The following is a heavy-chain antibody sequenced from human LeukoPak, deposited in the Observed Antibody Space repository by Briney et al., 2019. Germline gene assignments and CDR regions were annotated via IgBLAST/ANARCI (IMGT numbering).Heavy chain of an antibody. D-gene: IGHD3-10*01. J-gene: IGHJ4*02. V-gene: IGHV1-3*01. CDR3: ARMTTGKFDY. CDR2: INAANGNT. CDR1: GHSFTNFA. Sequence: GASVKVSCKASGHSFTNFAMHWVRQAPGQRLERMGWINAANGNTRYSQEFQGRVTITGDTSASTAYMELSSLRSEDTAVYYCARMTTGKFDYWGQGTLVTVSS.